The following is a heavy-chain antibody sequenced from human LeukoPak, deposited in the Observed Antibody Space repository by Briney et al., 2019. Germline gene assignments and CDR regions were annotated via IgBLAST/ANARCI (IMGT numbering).Heavy chain of an antibody. J-gene: IGHJ6*03. V-gene: IGHV5-51*01. CDR1: GYRFTSYW. D-gene: IGHD3-10*01. Sequence: GESLTISCKGSGYRFTSYWIAWVRQMPGKGLEWMGIIYPDDSDARYSPSFQGQVTISVDKSISTAYLQWNSLKASDTAMYYCARQPPAGSAGYYYYMDVWGKGTTVTVSS. CDR2: IYPDDSDA. CDR3: ARQPPAGSAGYYYYMDV.